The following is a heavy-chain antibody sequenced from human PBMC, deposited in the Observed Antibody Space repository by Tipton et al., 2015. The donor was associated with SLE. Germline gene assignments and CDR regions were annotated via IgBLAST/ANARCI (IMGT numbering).Heavy chain of an antibody. CDR1: GYSISSGYY. J-gene: IGHJ4*02. D-gene: IGHD6-19*01. Sequence: LRLSCAVSGYSISSGYYWGWIRQPPGKGLEWVGSIYHSGSTYYNPSLKSRVTISVDTSKNQFSLKLTSVTAADTAVFFCARHLYRSAFGYWGQGTLVTVSS. CDR3: ARHLYRSAFGY. CDR2: IYHSGST. V-gene: IGHV4-38-2*01.